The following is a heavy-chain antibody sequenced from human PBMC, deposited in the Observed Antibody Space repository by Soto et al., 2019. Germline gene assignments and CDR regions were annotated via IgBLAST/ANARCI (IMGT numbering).Heavy chain of an antibody. CDR1: GGSISSYY. D-gene: IGHD3-16*02. Sequence: QVQLQESGPGLVKPSETLSLTCTVSGGSISSYYWSWIRQPAGKGLEWIGRIYTSGSTNYNPSLKSRVTMSVDTSKNQFSLKLSSVTAADTAVYYCARERVEGVIAYYYYGMDVWGQGTTVTVSS. CDR3: ARERVEGVIAYYYYGMDV. CDR2: IYTSGST. V-gene: IGHV4-4*07. J-gene: IGHJ6*02.